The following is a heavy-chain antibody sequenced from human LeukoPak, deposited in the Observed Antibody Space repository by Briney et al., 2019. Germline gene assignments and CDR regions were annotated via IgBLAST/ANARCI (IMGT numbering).Heavy chain of an antibody. CDR1: GYTFTGYY. V-gene: IGHV1-2*02. Sequence: ASVKVSCRASGYTFTGYYMHWVRQAPGQGLEWMGWINPNSGGTNYAQKFQGRVTMTRDTSISTAYMELSRLRSDDTAVYYCARTWFGELLVVDYWGQGTLVTVSS. CDR3: ARTWFGELLVVDY. D-gene: IGHD3-10*01. CDR2: INPNSGGT. J-gene: IGHJ4*02.